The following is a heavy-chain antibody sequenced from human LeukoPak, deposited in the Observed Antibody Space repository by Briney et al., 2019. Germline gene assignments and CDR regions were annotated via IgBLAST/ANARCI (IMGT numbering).Heavy chain of an antibody. J-gene: IGHJ4*02. CDR1: GFTFSSYE. Sequence: GGSLRLSCAASGFTFSSYEMNWVRQAPGKGLEGVSYISSSGSTIYYADSVKGRFTISRDNAKNSLYLQMNSLRAEDTAVDYCAKMVHYDILTGYYWPPYFDYWGQGTLVTVSS. CDR2: ISSSGSTI. V-gene: IGHV3-48*03. D-gene: IGHD3-9*01. CDR3: AKMVHYDILTGYYWPPYFDY.